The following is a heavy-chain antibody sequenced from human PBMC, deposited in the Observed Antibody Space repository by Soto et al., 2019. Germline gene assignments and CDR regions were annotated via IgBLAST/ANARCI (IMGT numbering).Heavy chain of an antibody. J-gene: IGHJ4*02. Sequence: SETLSLTCAVYGGSFSGYYWSWIRQPPGKGLERIGEINHSGSTNYNPSLKSRVTISVDTSKNQFSLKLSSVTAADTAVYYCARPKKPFGQYYFDYWGQGTLVTVSS. CDR1: GGSFSGYY. V-gene: IGHV4-34*01. CDR3: ARPKKPFGQYYFDY. CDR2: INHSGST. D-gene: IGHD3-10*01.